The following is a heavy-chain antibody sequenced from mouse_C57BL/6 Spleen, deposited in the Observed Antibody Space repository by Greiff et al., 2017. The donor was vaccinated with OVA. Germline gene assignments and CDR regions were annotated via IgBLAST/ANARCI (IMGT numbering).Heavy chain of an antibody. CDR2: IHPSDSDT. Sequence: VQLQQPGAELVKPGASVKVSCKASGYTFTSYWMHWVKQRPGQGLEWIGRIHPSDSDTNYNQKFKGKATLTVDKSSSTAYMQLSSLTSEDSAVYYCAIWITTVVSYYYAMDYWGQGTSVTVSS. CDR1: GYTFTSYW. J-gene: IGHJ4*01. V-gene: IGHV1-74*01. CDR3: AIWITTVVSYYYAMDY. D-gene: IGHD1-1*01.